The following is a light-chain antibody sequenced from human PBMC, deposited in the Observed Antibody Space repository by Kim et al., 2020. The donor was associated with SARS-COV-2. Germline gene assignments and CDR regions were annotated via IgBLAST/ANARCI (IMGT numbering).Light chain of an antibody. CDR3: GTWDSSLSAVV. Sequence: QKHPTDLSDRSYSLGNNYVSWYQQLTATAPKLLIYDKNKRPSGTPDRFSGTKSGTSANLRITGLQTEDEADYYCGTWDSSLSAVVFGGGTQLTVL. V-gene: IGLV1-51*01. CDR2: DKN. J-gene: IGLJ2*01. CDR1: SYSLGNNY.